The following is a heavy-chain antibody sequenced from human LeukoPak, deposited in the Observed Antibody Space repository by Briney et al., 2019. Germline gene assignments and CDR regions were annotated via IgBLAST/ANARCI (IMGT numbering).Heavy chain of an antibody. J-gene: IGHJ1*01. CDR3: ARAGGNSGFDVEEYFQH. V-gene: IGHV4-61*02. D-gene: IGHD4-23*01. CDR1: GGPLSSAGYY. Sequence: SETLSLTCTVSGGPLSSAGYYWNWIRQPAGKGLEWIGRIYTSGGTNYNPSLKSRVTISVDTSKNQFSLKLSSVTAADTAVYYCARAGGNSGFDVEEYFQHWGQGTLVTVSS. CDR2: IYTSGGT.